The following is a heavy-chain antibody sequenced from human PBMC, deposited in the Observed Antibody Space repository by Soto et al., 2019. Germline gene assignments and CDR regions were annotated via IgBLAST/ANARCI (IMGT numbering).Heavy chain of an antibody. CDR2: ISDSGGLT. V-gene: IGHV3-23*01. J-gene: IGHJ3*02. CDR3: ARRAIGSSRAFDI. CDR1: GFAFSSHP. D-gene: IGHD3-10*01. Sequence: GGSLRLSCAASGFAFSSHPMSWVRQAPEKGLEWVSGISDSGGLTYNADSVKGRFTISRDNSKNTLYLQMNSLRAEDTAVYYCARRAIGSSRAFDISGPATMVTVS.